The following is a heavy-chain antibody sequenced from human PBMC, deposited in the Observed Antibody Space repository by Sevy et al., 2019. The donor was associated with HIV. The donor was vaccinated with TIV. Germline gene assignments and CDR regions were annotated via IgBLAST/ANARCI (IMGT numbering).Heavy chain of an antibody. V-gene: IGHV3-48*02. J-gene: IGHJ4*02. CDR3: ARDIATRGYYGSDRATDY. D-gene: IGHD3-10*01. CDR1: GFTFSSYS. Sequence: GGSLRLSCAASGFTFSSYSMNWVRQAPGKGLEWVSYISSSSSTIYYADSVKGRFTISRDNAKNSLYLQMNSLRDEDTAVYYCARDIATRGYYGSDRATDYWGQGTLVTVS. CDR2: ISSSSSTI.